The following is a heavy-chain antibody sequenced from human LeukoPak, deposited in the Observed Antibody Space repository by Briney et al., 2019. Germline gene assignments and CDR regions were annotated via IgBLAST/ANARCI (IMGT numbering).Heavy chain of an antibody. J-gene: IGHJ5*02. CDR2: INHSGST. CDR1: GGSISSSNW. V-gene: IGHV4-4*02. D-gene: IGHD3-10*01. CDR3: ARLKRGSGSYYVYNWFDP. Sequence: SGTLSLTCAVSGGSISSSNWWSWVRQPPGKGLEWIGEINHSGSTNYNPSLKSRVTISVDTSKNQFSLKLSSVTAADTAVYYCARLKRGSGSYYVYNWFDPWGQGTLVTVSS.